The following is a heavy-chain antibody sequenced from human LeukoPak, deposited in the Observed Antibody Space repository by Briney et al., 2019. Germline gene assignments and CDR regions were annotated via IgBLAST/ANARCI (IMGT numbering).Heavy chain of an antibody. D-gene: IGHD3-22*01. CDR3: ARHGDYYDSSGPGGNFDY. CDR2: IYNSGST. Sequence: SETLSLNCTVSGGSISSSSYYWRWIRQPPGKGLERIGSIYNSGSTYYNPSLKSRVTISVDTSKNQFSLKLSSVTAADTAVYYCARHGDYYDSSGPGGNFDYWGEGTLVTVSS. CDR1: GGSISSSSYY. J-gene: IGHJ4*02. V-gene: IGHV4-39*01.